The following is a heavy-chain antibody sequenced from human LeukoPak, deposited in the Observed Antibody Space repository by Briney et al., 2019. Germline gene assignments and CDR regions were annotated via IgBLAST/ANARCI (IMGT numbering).Heavy chain of an antibody. CDR1: GYTFTSYY. CDR3: AREGGGVGYSNYGFDY. J-gene: IGHJ4*02. Sequence: ASVKVSCKASGYTFTSYYMHWVRQAPGQGLEWMGIINPSGGSTSYAQKFQGRVTMTRDMSTSTVYMELSSLRSEDTAVYYCAREGGGVGYSNYGFDYWGQGTLVTVSS. D-gene: IGHD4-11*01. CDR2: INPSGGST. V-gene: IGHV1-46*01.